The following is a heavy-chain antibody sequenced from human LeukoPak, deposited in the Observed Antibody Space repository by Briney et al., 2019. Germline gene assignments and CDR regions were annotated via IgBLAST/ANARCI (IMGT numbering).Heavy chain of an antibody. CDR1: GYTFTGYY. CDR3: ASLGSGWSSAFDY. Sequence: ASVKVSCKASGYTFTGYYMHWVRQAPGQGLEWMGWINPNSGGTNYAQKFQGRATMTRDTSISTAYMELSRLRSDDTAVYYCASLGSGWSSAFDYWGRGTLVTVSS. V-gene: IGHV1-2*02. D-gene: IGHD6-19*01. CDR2: INPNSGGT. J-gene: IGHJ4*02.